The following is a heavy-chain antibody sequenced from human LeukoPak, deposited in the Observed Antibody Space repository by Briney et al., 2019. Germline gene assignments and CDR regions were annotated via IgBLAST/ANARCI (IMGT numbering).Heavy chain of an antibody. CDR1: GGSFSGYY. CDR2: INHSGST. D-gene: IGHD5-24*01. CDR3: ARRLRRWLQRGGFDY. J-gene: IGHJ4*02. V-gene: IGHV4-34*01. Sequence: SETLSLTCAVYGGSFSGYYWSWIRQPPGKGLEWIGEINHSGSTNYNPSLKSRVTISVDTSKNQFSLKLSSVTAADTAVYYCARRLRRWLQRGGFDYWGQGTLVTVSS.